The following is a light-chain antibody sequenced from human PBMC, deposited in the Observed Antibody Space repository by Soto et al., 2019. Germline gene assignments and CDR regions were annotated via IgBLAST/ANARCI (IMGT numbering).Light chain of an antibody. J-gene: IGLJ2*01. Sequence: QSALPQPASVSGFPGQSITISCTGTSSDVGGYNFVSWYQHHPAKAPKLMIYDVHNRPSGVSNRVSGSKSGNTASLTISGHQAEDESQYYCSSFTSRDNLVVFGGGTKVTVL. CDR3: SSFTSRDNLVV. V-gene: IGLV2-14*03. CDR2: DVH. CDR1: SSDVGGYNF.